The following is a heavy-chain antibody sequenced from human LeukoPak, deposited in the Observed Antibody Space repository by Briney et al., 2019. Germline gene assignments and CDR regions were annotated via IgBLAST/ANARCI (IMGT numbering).Heavy chain of an antibody. Sequence: PGRSLRLSCAASGFTFSGYGMHWVRQAPGKGLEWVAVISYDGSNKYYADSVKGRFTISRDNSKNTLYLQMNSLRAEDTAVYYCAKESYGDYFFDYWGQGTLVTVSS. J-gene: IGHJ4*02. CDR3: AKESYGDYFFDY. V-gene: IGHV3-30*18. CDR2: ISYDGSNK. D-gene: IGHD4-17*01. CDR1: GFTFSGYG.